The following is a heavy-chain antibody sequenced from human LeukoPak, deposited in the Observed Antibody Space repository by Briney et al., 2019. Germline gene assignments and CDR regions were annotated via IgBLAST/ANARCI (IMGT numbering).Heavy chain of an antibody. D-gene: IGHD3-3*01. Sequence: PGRSLRLSCTASGFTFGDYAMSWVRQAPGKGREWVGFIRSKAYGGTTEYAASVKGRFTISRDDSKSIAYLQMNSLKTEDTAVYYCSPMNYDFWSGYYYYFDYWGQGTLVTVSS. CDR1: GFTFGDYA. J-gene: IGHJ4*02. V-gene: IGHV3-49*04. CDR2: IRSKAYGGTT. CDR3: SPMNYDFWSGYYYYFDY.